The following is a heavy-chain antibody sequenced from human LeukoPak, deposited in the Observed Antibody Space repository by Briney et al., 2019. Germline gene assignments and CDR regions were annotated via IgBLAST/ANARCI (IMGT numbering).Heavy chain of an antibody. CDR1: GFTFSGYW. J-gene: IGHJ4*02. V-gene: IGHV3-74*03. CDR2: IKSDGSSA. D-gene: IGHD5-12*01. CDR3: AREVASADFDY. Sequence: SGGSLRLSCAASGFTFSGYWMHWVRQAPGKGLVWVSLIKSDGSSAMYADSVKGRFSISRDNAKNTLDLQMNSLRAEDTAVYFCAREVASADFDYWGQGTPVTVSS.